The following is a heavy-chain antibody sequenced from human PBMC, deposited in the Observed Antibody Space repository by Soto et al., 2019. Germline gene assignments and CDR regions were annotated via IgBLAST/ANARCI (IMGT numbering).Heavy chain of an antibody. CDR3: TRHGSGNARDY. V-gene: IGHV3-73*02. J-gene: IGHJ4*02. CDR1: GFTFSGSA. Sequence: EVQLVESGGGLVQPGGSLKLSCAASGFTFSGSAMHWVRQASGKGLEWVGRIRSKANSYETAYAASVKGRFTISRDDSKNKAYLQMNSLKTVDTAVYYCTRHGSGNARDYWGPGTLVTVSS. D-gene: IGHD3-10*01. CDR2: IRSKANSYET.